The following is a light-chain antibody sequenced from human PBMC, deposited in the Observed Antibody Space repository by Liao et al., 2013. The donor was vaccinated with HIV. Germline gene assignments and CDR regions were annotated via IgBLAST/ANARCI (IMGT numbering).Light chain of an antibody. Sequence: SYVLTQPPSVSVAPGKTARITCGGNKIGSKSVHWYQQKPGQAPVLVISYDSDRPSGIPERFSGSNSANTATLTISRVEAGDEADYYCQVWDSASDHRVFGGGTKLTVL. CDR2: YDS. V-gene: IGLV3-21*01. CDR3: QVWDSASDHRV. CDR1: KIGSKS. J-gene: IGLJ3*02.